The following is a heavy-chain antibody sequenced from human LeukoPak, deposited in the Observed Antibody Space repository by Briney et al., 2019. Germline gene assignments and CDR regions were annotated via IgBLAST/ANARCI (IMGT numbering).Heavy chain of an antibody. J-gene: IGHJ3*02. Sequence: SETLSLTCIVSGRSISSSSYYWDWIRQAPGAGLEWIGNFYDSGNTRYNPSLKSRVTISGDTSKNPVYLKLTSATAKLTSVNACATDTRPGSSGYENAFDIWGQGTMVTVSS. CDR3: ATDTRPGSSGYENAFDI. CDR1: GRSISSSSYY. D-gene: IGHD5-12*01. CDR2: FYDSGNT. V-gene: IGHV4-39*01.